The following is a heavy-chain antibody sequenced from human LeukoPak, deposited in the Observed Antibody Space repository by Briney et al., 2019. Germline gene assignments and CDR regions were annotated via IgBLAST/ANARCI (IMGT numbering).Heavy chain of an antibody. CDR2: ISSSSYI. V-gene: IGHV3-21*01. Sequence: GGSLRLSCAASGFTFSSYSMNWVRQAPGKGLEWVSSISSSSYIYYADSVKGRFTISSDNAKNSLYLQMNSLRAEDTAVYYCARDGRVRYCSSTSCYTLRFYYGMDVWGQGTTVTVSS. J-gene: IGHJ6*02. CDR3: ARDGRVRYCSSTSCYTLRFYYGMDV. CDR1: GFTFSSYS. D-gene: IGHD2-2*02.